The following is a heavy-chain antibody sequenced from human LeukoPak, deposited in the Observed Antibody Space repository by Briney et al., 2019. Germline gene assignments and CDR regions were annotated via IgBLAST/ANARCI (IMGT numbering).Heavy chain of an antibody. CDR2: FDPEDGET. Sequence: ASVKVSCKVSGYTLTELSMHWVRQAPGKGLEWMGGFDPEDGETIYAQKFQGRVTMTTDTSTSTAYMELRSLRSDDTAVYYCARQLLNFKGFDPWGQGTLVTVSS. CDR3: ARQLLNFKGFDP. D-gene: IGHD1-26*01. CDR1: GYTLTELS. V-gene: IGHV1-24*01. J-gene: IGHJ5*02.